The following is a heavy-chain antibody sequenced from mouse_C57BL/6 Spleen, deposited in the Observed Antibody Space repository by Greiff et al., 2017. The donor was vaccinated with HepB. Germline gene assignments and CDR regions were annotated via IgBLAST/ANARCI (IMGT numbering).Heavy chain of an antibody. CDR3: ARVTTVVAHFDY. Sequence: EVKLMESGGGLVKPGGSLKLSCAASGFTFSSYAMSWVRQTPEKRLEWVATISDGGSYTYYPDNVKGRFTISRDNAKNNLYLQMSHLKSEDTAMYYCARVTTVVAHFDYWGQGTTLTVSS. V-gene: IGHV5-4*03. CDR1: GFTFSSYA. J-gene: IGHJ2*01. D-gene: IGHD1-1*01. CDR2: ISDGGSYT.